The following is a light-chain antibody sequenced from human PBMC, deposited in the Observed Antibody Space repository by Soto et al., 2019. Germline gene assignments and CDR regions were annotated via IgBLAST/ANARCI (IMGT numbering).Light chain of an antibody. J-gene: IGKJ4*01. Sequence: DIVMTQSPDSLAVSLGERATMHCKSSQTVFYGINKKNYLAWYQHKPGQPPKLLIYWASTRESGVPDRISGSGSGTDFTLTINSLQAEDVAVYYCQQSYSPPLTFGGGTKVEIK. CDR1: QTVFYGINKKNY. V-gene: IGKV4-1*01. CDR2: WAS. CDR3: QQSYSPPLT.